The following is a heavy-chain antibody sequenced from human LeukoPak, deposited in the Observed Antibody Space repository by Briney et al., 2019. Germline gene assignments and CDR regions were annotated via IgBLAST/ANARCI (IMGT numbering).Heavy chain of an antibody. CDR1: GGSISSYY. CDR3: ARAPRGVVVKSDAFDI. Sequence: SETLSLTCTVSGGSISSYYWSWIRQPPGKGLEWIGYIYYSGSTNYNPSLKSRVRTSVDTPKKQFSLKLSSVTAADTAVYYCARAPRGVVVKSDAFDIWGQGTMVTVSS. V-gene: IGHV4-59*01. D-gene: IGHD2-15*01. CDR2: IYYSGST. J-gene: IGHJ3*02.